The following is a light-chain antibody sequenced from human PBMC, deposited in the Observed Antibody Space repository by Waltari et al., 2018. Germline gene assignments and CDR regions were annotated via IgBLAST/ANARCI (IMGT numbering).Light chain of an antibody. Sequence: ASQRVSRTVAWYQQKPGPAPRLLIYDASSRATGIPDMFSGSGSGTDFSLTSSRLEPEDFAVYYCQEYGTRPATFGQGTKVEVK. CDR1: QRVSRTV. CDR3: QEYGTRPAT. J-gene: IGKJ1*01. V-gene: IGKV3-20*01. CDR2: DAS.